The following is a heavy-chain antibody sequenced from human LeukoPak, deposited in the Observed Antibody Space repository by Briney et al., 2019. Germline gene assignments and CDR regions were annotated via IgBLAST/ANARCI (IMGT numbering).Heavy chain of an antibody. J-gene: IGHJ4*02. CDR3: ARDSTVVPAAIDYSDY. CDR1: GFTFSSYS. D-gene: IGHD2-2*01. Sequence: GGSLRLSCAASGFTFSSYSMNWVRQAPGKGLEWVSSISSSSSYIYYADSVKGRFTISRDNAKNSLYLQMNSLRAADTAVYYCARDSTVVPAAIDYSDYWVQGTLVTVSS. CDR2: ISSSSSYI. V-gene: IGHV3-21*01.